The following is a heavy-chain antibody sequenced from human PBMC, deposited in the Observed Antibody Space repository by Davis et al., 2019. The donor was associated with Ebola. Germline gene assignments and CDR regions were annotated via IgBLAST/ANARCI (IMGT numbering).Heavy chain of an antibody. Sequence: ASVKVSCKASGYTFTGYYMHWVRQATGQGLEWMGWMNPNSGGTNYAQKFQGWVSMTRDTSISTAYMELSRLRSDDTAVYYCARGRGHYESSGGDFWGQGTLVTVSS. CDR1: GYTFTGYY. CDR3: ARGRGHYESSGGDF. V-gene: IGHV1-2*04. CDR2: MNPNSGGT. D-gene: IGHD3-22*01. J-gene: IGHJ4*02.